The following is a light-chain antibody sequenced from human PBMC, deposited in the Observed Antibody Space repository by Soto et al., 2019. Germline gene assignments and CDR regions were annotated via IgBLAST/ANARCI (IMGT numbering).Light chain of an antibody. CDR3: CSGAGSNNSV. CDR2: EVN. Sequence: QSALTQPPSASGSPGQSVTISCTGTSSDVGGYNYVSWYQQHPGKAPKLVIFEVNKRPSGVPDRFSGSKSGNTASLTVSGLQADDEADYYCCSGAGSNNSVFGTGTKLTVL. V-gene: IGLV2-8*01. J-gene: IGLJ1*01. CDR1: SSDVGGYNY.